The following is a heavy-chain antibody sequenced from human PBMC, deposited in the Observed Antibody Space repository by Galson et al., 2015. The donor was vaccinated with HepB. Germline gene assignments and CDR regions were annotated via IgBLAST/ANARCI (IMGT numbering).Heavy chain of an antibody. Sequence: SVKVSCKASGYSFTSYAMHWVRQAPGQRLEWMGRIIPANGNTKYSQKFQDRVTITRDTSATTVYMGLSGLRSDDTAVYYCARSGRFGVAAADHGLYWGQGTLVTVSS. CDR2: IIPANGNT. J-gene: IGHJ4*02. CDR3: ARSGRFGVAAADHGLY. CDR1: GYSFTSYA. V-gene: IGHV1-3*01. D-gene: IGHD6-13*01.